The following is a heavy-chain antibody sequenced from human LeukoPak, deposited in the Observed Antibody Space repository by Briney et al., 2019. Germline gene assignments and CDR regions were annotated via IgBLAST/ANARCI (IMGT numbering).Heavy chain of an antibody. CDR1: GYTFTGYY. D-gene: IGHD6-13*01. V-gene: IGHV1-2*02. J-gene: IGHJ4*02. Sequence: ASVKVSCKASGYTFTGYYMHWVRQAPGQGREGMGWINPNSGGTNYAQKFQGRVTMTRDTSISTAYMELSRMRSDDTAVYYCARGPGIAAAGRDDYWGQGTLVTVSS. CDR3: ARGPGIAAAGRDDY. CDR2: INPNSGGT.